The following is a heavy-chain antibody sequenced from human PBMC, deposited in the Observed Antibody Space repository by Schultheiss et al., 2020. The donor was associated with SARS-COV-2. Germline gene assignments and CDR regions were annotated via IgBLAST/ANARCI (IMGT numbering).Heavy chain of an antibody. D-gene: IGHD3-3*01. CDR1: GFTFRSYW. CDR2: ISGSGDIT. Sequence: GESLKISCAASGFTFRSYWMHWVRQAPGKGLEWVSSISGSGDITYYADSVKGRFTISRDNSKNTLYLQIHSLTAEDTAVYYCARDNDFWSGVYGMDVWGQGTTVTVSS. CDR3: ARDNDFWSGVYGMDV. J-gene: IGHJ6*02. V-gene: IGHV3-23*01.